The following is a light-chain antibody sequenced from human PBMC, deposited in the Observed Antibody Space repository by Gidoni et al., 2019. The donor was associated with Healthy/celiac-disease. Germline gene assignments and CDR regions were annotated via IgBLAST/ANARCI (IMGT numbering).Light chain of an antibody. J-gene: IGLJ3*02. Sequence: HSALTQPAPLSGSPGQSITISCTGTSSDVGIYNLVSWYQQHPGKAPKLMIYEGSKRPSGVSNRFSGSKSGNTASLTISGLQAEDEADYYCCSYAGSSTWVFGGGTKLTVL. CDR3: CSYAGSSTWV. V-gene: IGLV2-23*01. CDR2: EGS. CDR1: SSDVGIYNL.